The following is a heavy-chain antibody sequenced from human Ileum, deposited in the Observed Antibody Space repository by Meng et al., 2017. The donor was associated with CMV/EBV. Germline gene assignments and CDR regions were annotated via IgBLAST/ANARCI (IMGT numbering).Heavy chain of an antibody. CDR1: GGSVNNYY. CDR3: ARGPGASTREGFDY. J-gene: IGHJ4*02. CDR2: FYSSDTY. D-gene: IGHD1-26*01. Sequence: QVPWQASGPGLVKPSVTLSLPCTVSGGSVNNYYWSWIRQSAGKGLEWIGRFYSSDTYNYHPSLDSRVTMSLDTSKNQFSLNLRSVTAADTATYYCARGPGASTREGFDYWGLGTLVSVSS. V-gene: IGHV4-4*07.